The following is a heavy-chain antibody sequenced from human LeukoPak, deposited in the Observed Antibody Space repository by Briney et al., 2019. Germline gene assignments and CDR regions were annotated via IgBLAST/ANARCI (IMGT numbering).Heavy chain of an antibody. J-gene: IGHJ6*03. V-gene: IGHV1-2*06. D-gene: IGHD3-3*02. CDR2: VKPNSGGT. CDR1: GYTFTPYY. CDR3: ARDLARRYYYYMDV. Sequence: ASVKLSCKASGYTFTPYYINWVRQAPGQGLEGRGRVKPNSGGTNYAQKFQGRVTMTRDTSISTAYMEPSRLRSDDTAVYYCARDLARRYYYYMDVWGKGTTVTVSS.